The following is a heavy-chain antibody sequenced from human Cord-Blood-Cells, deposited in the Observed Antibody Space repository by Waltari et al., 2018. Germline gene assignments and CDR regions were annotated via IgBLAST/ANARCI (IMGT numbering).Heavy chain of an antibody. CDR3: ARDILTGADAFDI. CDR1: GFNFSIYS. V-gene: IGHV3-48*01. Sequence: EVQLVEYGGGLVQPGGHLRLSCAASGFNFSIYSMQWSRQAPGKWLEWVSYISSSSSTIYYADSVKGRFTISRDNAKNSLYLQMNSLRAEDTAVYYCARDILTGADAFDIWGQGTMVTVSS. CDR2: ISSSSSTI. D-gene: IGHD7-27*01. J-gene: IGHJ3*02.